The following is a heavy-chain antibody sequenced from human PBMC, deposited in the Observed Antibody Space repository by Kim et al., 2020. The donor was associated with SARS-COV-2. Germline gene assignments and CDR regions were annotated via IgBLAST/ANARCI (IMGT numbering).Heavy chain of an antibody. CDR2: IIPILGIA. Sequence: SVKVSCKASGGTFSSYAISWVRQAPGQGLEWMGRIIPILGIANYAQKFQGRVTITADKSTSTAYMELSSLRSEDTAMYYCARDGYDYVWGSYRSPGPWYFDLCGRGTLVTVSS. CDR1: GGTFSSYA. V-gene: IGHV1-69*04. J-gene: IGHJ2*01. D-gene: IGHD3-16*02. CDR3: ARDGYDYVWGSYRSPGPWYFDL.